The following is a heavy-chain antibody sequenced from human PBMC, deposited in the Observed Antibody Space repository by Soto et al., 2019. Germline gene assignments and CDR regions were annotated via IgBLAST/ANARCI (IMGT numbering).Heavy chain of an antibody. Sequence: SETLSLTCAVSGGSISSGGYSWSWIRQPPGKGLEWIGYIYYSGSTNYNHSLKSRLTISVDTSKNQFSLKLSSVTAADTAVYYCARSDGRYWGQGTLVTVSS. J-gene: IGHJ4*02. CDR1: GGSISSGGYS. CDR3: ARSDGRY. CDR2: IYYSGST. V-gene: IGHV4-61*08.